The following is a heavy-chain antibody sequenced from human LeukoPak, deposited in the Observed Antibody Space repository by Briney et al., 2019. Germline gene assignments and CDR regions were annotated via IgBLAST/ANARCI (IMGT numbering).Heavy chain of an antibody. J-gene: IGHJ4*02. Sequence: SGGSLRLSCAASGFTFSSYAMSWVRQAPGKGLEWVSAISGSGGSTYYADSVKGRFTISRDNSKNTLYLQMNSLRAEDTAVYYCAKAHERYSSSWYAETFDYWGQGTLVTVSS. V-gene: IGHV3-23*01. CDR3: AKAHERYSSSWYAETFDY. CDR2: ISGSGGST. CDR1: GFTFSSYA. D-gene: IGHD6-13*01.